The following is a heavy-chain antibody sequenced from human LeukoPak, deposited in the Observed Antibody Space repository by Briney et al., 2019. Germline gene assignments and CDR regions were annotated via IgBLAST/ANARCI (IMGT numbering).Heavy chain of an antibody. CDR2: INPNSGGT. Sequence: EASVKVSCKASGYTFTSYDINWVRQATGQGLEWMGWINPNSGGTNYGQKFQGRVTMTRDTSISTVYMELSRATSDDTAVYYCARGQRITIFGAVIMGYFDYWGQGTLVTVSS. D-gene: IGHD3-3*01. J-gene: IGHJ4*02. CDR3: ARGQRITIFGAVIMGYFDY. CDR1: GYTFTSYD. V-gene: IGHV1-2*02.